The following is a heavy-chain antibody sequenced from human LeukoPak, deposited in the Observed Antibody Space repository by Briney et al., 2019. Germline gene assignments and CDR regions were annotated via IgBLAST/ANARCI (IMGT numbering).Heavy chain of an antibody. CDR3: ARDQNYYGSGSYPD. V-gene: IGHV3-66*01. D-gene: IGHD3-10*01. Sequence: GGSLRLSCAASGFTFSNTYMSWVRQAPGKGLEWVSVIYSGGSTYYADSAKDRFTISRDNSKYPMYLQIKSLSAEDTAVYYCARDQNYYGSGSYPDWGQGTLLSVPS. J-gene: IGHJ4*02. CDR1: GFTFSNTY. CDR2: IYSGGST.